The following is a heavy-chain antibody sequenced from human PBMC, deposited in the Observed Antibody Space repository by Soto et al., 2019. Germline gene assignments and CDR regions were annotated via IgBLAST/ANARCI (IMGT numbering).Heavy chain of an antibody. D-gene: IGHD6-13*01. CDR1: GFTFSSYS. CDR2: ISSSSYI. CDR3: ARDRSEAARSRVMDV. V-gene: IGHV3-21*01. J-gene: IGHJ6*02. Sequence: EVQLVESGGGLVKPGGSLRLSCAASGFTFSSYSMNWVRQAPGKGLEWVSSISSSSYIYYADSVKGRFTISRDNAKNSLYLQMNSLRAEDTAVYYCARDRSEAARSRVMDVWGQGTTVTVSS.